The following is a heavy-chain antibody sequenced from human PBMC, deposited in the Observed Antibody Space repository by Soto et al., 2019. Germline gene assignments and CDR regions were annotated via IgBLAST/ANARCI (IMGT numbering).Heavy chain of an antibody. Sequence: QVQLVESGGGVVQPGRSLRLSCAASGFIFSTYGMHWVRQAPAKGREWLSVISYDGNNKYYADSVKGRFTISRDNSKNTLWLQMDSLRTEDTAVYYCAKDLLLTTITTVGDWGQGTLVTVSS. V-gene: IGHV3-30*18. J-gene: IGHJ4*02. CDR3: AKDLLLTTITTVGD. D-gene: IGHD4-17*01. CDR2: ISYDGNNK. CDR1: GFIFSTYG.